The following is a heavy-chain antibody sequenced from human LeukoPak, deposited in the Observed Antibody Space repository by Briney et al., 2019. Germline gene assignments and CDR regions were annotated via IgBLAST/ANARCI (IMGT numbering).Heavy chain of an antibody. Sequence: PSETLSLTCPVSGGSISSNKYYWGWIRQPPGKGLEWIGSIYYSGSTYYNPSLKSRVTISVDTSKNQFSLELRSVTAADTAVYYCATRYGGYYYGMDVWGQGTTVTVSS. CDR1: GGSISSNKYY. J-gene: IGHJ6*02. V-gene: IGHV4-39*01. CDR2: IYYSGST. CDR3: ATRYGGYYYGMDV. D-gene: IGHD5-18*01.